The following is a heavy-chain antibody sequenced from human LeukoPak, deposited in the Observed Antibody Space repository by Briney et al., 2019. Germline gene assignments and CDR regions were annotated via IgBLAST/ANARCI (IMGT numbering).Heavy chain of an antibody. CDR1: GFTFSSYS. CDR3: ARAGWSSRGY. Sequence: PGGSLRLSCAASGFTFSSYSMNWVRQAPGKGLEWVSYISSSSSTIYYADSVKGRFTISRDNAKNSLYLQMNSLRAEDTAVYCCARAGWSSRGYWGQGTLVTVSS. V-gene: IGHV3-48*01. CDR2: ISSSSSTI. D-gene: IGHD6-13*01. J-gene: IGHJ4*02.